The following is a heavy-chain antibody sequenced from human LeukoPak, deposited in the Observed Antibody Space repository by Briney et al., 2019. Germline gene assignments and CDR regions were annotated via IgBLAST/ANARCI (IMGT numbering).Heavy chain of an antibody. CDR1: GGSISSSSYY. J-gene: IGHJ4*02. V-gene: IGHV4-39*01. D-gene: IGHD4-23*01. CDR2: IHYSGST. Sequence: PSETLSLTCTVSGGSISSSSYYWGWIRQPPGKGLEWIGSIHYSGSTYYNPSLKSRVTISVDTSKNQFSLKLSSVTAADTAVYYCASPPGAGNSGVEYFDYWGQGTLVTVSS. CDR3: ASPPGAGNSGVEYFDY.